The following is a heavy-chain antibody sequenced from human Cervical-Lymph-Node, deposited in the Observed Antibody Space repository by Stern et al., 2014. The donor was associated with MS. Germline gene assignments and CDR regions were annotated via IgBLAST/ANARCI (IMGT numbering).Heavy chain of an antibody. V-gene: IGHV3-66*01. CDR3: TREMAARRFDP. J-gene: IGHJ5*02. D-gene: IGHD6-6*01. Sequence: DQLVESGGGLVQGGGSLRLSCAAPGISVSSNYMTWVRQAPGKGLEWVSRYYPGITTDYADSVRGRFSVSRDNSKNTVYLEMNSLTPEDTAVYYCTREMAARRFDPWGQGTLVVVSS. CDR2: YYPGITT. CDR1: GISVSSNY.